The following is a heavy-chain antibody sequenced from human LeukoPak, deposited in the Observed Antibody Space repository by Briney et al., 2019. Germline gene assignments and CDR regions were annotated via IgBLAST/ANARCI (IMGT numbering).Heavy chain of an antibody. CDR1: GYTFTSYG. CDR2: ISAYNGNT. J-gene: IGHJ4*02. CDR3: AREQYSGYDTSDY. Sequence: GASVKVSCKASGYTFTSYGISWVRQAPGQGLEWMGWISAYNGNTNYAQKLQGRVTMTRDMSTSTVYMELSSLRSEDTAVYYCAREQYSGYDTSDYWGQGTLVTVSS. V-gene: IGHV1-18*01. D-gene: IGHD5-12*01.